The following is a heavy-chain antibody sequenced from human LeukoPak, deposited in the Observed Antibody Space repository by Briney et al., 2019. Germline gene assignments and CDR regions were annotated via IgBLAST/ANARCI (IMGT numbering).Heavy chain of an antibody. D-gene: IGHD2-2*03. J-gene: IGHJ6*03. CDR1: GYTFTSYG. CDR3: ARDGYCSSTSCRHYYYYYMDV. V-gene: IGHV1-18*01. CDR2: ISAYNGNT. Sequence: ASVKVSCKASGYTFTSYGISWVWQPPAQGHGWMGCISAYNGNTNYSQKVPGRVTMTTDTSTSTAYMELRSLRSDDTAVYYCARDGYCSSTSCRHYYYYYMDVWGKGTTVTVSS.